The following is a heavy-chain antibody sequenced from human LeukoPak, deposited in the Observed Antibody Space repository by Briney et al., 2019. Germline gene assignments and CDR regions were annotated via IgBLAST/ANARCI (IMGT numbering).Heavy chain of an antibody. CDR3: AKLPLQDYRGNWFDP. Sequence: PGGSLRLSCAASGFTFSSCAMSWVRQAPGKGLEWVSAISGSGGSTYYADSVKGRFTISRDNSKNTLYLQMNSLRAEDTAVYYCAKLPLQDYRGNWFDPWGRGTLVTVSS. D-gene: IGHD4-11*01. CDR1: GFTFSSCA. J-gene: IGHJ5*02. V-gene: IGHV3-23*01. CDR2: ISGSGGST.